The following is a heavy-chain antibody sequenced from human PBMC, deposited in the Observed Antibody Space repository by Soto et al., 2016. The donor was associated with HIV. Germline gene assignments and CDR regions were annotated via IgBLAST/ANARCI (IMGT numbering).Heavy chain of an antibody. CDR3: AREVITMVRGVIITGGQYHYYMDV. D-gene: IGHD3-10*01. Sequence: QVQLVQSGAEVKKPGASVKVSCKASGYTFNSYGITWVRQAPGQGLEWMGWINTYNGNTNYAQTFQGRVTMTTDTSTSTAYMELRSLRSDDTAVYYCAREVITMVRGVIITGGQYHYYMDVWGKGTTVTVSS. V-gene: IGHV1-18*01. CDR1: GYTFNSYG. J-gene: IGHJ6*03. CDR2: INTYNGNT.